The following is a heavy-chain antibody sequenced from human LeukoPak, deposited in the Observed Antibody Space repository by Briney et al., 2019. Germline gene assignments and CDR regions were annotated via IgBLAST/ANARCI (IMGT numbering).Heavy chain of an antibody. CDR2: IYYSGST. D-gene: IGHD5-18*01. CDR1: GGSISSYY. V-gene: IGHV4-59*08. Sequence: SETLSLTCTVSGGSISSYYWSWIRQPPGKGLEWIGYIYYSGSTNYNPSLKSRVTISVDTSKNQFSLKPSSVTAADTAVYYCARATPMRYPNAFDIWGQGTTVTVSS. CDR3: ARATPMRYPNAFDI. J-gene: IGHJ3*02.